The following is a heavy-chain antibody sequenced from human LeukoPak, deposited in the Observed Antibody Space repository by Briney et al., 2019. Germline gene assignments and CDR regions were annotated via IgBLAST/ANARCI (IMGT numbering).Heavy chain of an antibody. J-gene: IGHJ2*01. Sequence: ASVKVSCKASGYTFTGYYMHWVRQAPGQGLEWMGWINPNSGGTNYAQKFQGRVTMTRDTSISTAYMELSRLRSDDTAVYYCARPRGVRDGYKVSWYFDLWGRGTLVTVSS. CDR1: GYTFTGYY. D-gene: IGHD5-24*01. CDR3: ARPRGVRDGYKVSWYFDL. V-gene: IGHV1-2*02. CDR2: INPNSGGT.